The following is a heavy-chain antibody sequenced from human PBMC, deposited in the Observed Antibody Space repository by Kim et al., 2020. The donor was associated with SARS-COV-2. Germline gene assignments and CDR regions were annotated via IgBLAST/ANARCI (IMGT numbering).Heavy chain of an antibody. CDR2: ISASNSYT. V-gene: IGHV3-11*05. CDR1: AFTFSDFY. CDR3: ARVLYGAGSHYYFDL. J-gene: IGHJ4*02. Sequence: LSLTCAASAFTFSDFYMSWIRQAPGKGLEWVSYISASNSYTNYADSVKGRFTISRDNAKSSLYLQMSTLRAEDTAVYYCARVLYGAGSHYYFDLWGQGTLVTVSS. D-gene: IGHD3-10*01.